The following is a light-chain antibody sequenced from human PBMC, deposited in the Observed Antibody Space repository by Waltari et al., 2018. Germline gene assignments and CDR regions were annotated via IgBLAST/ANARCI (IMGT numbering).Light chain of an antibody. V-gene: IGLV2-8*01. CDR3: SSYAGGSWV. J-gene: IGLJ3*02. CDR2: EVT. Sequence: QSALTQPPSASGSPGQSVTISCTGTSSDVGGFNYVSWYQQNPGKVPQLMIYEVTKRPPGLPDRFAGSKYGNTASLTVSGLQTEDEADYYCSSYAGGSWVFGGGTKLTVL. CDR1: SSDVGGFNY.